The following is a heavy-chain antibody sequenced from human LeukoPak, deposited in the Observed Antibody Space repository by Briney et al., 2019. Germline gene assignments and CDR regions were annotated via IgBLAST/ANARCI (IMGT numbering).Heavy chain of an antibody. D-gene: IGHD3-22*01. CDR1: GGSFGGSY. V-gene: IGHV4-34*01. CDR2: INHSGST. CDR3: AREILYDSTGYYL. J-gene: IGHJ4*02. Sequence: SETLSFTCAVYGGSFGGSYWSWFRKPPGKGLDWIGEINHSGSTNYNPSLKSRVTISVDTSKNQFSLNLRSVTAADTAVYYCAREILYDSTGYYLWGQGTLVTVSS.